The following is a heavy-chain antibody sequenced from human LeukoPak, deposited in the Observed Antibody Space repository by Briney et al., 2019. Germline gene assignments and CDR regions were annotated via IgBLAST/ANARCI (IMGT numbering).Heavy chain of an antibody. Sequence: SETLSLNCAVYGGSFSGYYWSWIRQPPGKGLEWIGEINHSGSTNYNPSLKSRVTISVGTSKNQFSLKLSSVTAADTAVYYCATTYYYDSSGYYYDYWGQGTLVTVSS. CDR1: GGSFSGYY. J-gene: IGHJ4*02. CDR2: INHSGST. CDR3: ATTYYYDSSGYYYDY. V-gene: IGHV4-34*01. D-gene: IGHD3-22*01.